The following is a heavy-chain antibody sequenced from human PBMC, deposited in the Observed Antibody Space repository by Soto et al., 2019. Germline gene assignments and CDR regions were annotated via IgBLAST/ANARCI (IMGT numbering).Heavy chain of an antibody. CDR1: GCTFSSYA. CDR2: IIPIFGTA. D-gene: IGHD3-3*01. CDR3: ASPTIFGVVTEYYYGMDV. Sequence: SVKVSCKASGCTFSSYAISWVRQAPGQGLEWMGGIIPIFGTANYAQKFQGRVTITADESTSTAYMELSSLRSEDTAVYYCASPTIFGVVTEYYYGMDVWGQGTTVTVSS. J-gene: IGHJ6*02. V-gene: IGHV1-69*13.